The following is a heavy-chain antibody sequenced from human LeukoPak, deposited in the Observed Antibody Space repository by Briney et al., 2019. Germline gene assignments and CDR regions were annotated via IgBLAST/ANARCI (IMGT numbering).Heavy chain of an antibody. J-gene: IGHJ4*02. Sequence: SQTLSLTCTVSGGSISSGDYYWSWIRQPPGKGLEWIGYIYYSGDTYYNPSLKSRVTISVDTSKNQFSLKLSSVTAADTAVYYCARGTSYYDILTGYYGYCDYWGQGTLVTVSS. CDR3: ARGTSYYDILTGYYGYCDY. D-gene: IGHD3-9*01. CDR2: IYYSGDT. CDR1: GGSISSGDYY. V-gene: IGHV4-30-4*01.